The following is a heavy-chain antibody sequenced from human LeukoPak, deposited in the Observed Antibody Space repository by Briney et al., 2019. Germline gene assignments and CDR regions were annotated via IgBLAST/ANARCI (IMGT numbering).Heavy chain of an antibody. D-gene: IGHD6-13*01. V-gene: IGHV4-59*01. CDR2: IYYSGST. Sequence: PSETLSLTCTVSGDSITSYYWSWIRQPPGKGLEWIGYIYYSGSTNYNPFLKSRVTMSVDTSKNQFSLKLSSVAAADAAVYYCARVGGSTWYFGYWGQGTLVTVSS. J-gene: IGHJ4*02. CDR3: ARVGGSTWYFGY. CDR1: GDSITSYY.